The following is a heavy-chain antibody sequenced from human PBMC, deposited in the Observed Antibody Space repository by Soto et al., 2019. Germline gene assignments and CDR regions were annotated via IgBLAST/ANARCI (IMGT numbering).Heavy chain of an antibody. D-gene: IGHD6-6*01. CDR3: ARDRPTVR. J-gene: IGHJ4*02. CDR1: GYTFNRYA. V-gene: IGHV1-18*01. Sequence: QVQLVQSGAEVRKPGASVTVSCKASGYTFNRYAISWLRQAPGQGPERMGWITGHTLESSYARKFQVRVTLTRNTSTSTVYMELRSLRDDNTAVYYCARDRPTVRWGQGPLVTVSS. CDR2: ITGHTLES.